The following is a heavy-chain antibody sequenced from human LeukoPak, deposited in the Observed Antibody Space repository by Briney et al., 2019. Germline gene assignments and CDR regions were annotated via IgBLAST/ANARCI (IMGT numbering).Heavy chain of an antibody. J-gene: IGHJ6*03. CDR3: ASLRRYYYYMDV. Sequence: ASVKVSCKASGYAFTSYGISWVRPAPGQGLEWMGWISANNGNTNYAQKLQGRVTMTTDTSTSTAYMELRSLRSDDTAVYYCASLRRYYYYMDVWGKGTTVTVSS. V-gene: IGHV1-18*01. CDR1: GYAFTSYG. CDR2: ISANNGNT.